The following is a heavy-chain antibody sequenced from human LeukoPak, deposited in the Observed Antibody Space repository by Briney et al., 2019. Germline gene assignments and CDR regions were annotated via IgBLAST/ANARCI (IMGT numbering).Heavy chain of an antibody. V-gene: IGHV3-7*01. CDR1: GFTFSSRDW. Sequence: GGSLRLSCVASGFTFSSRDWMTWVRQAPGKGLEWVANIKQDGSEKNYVDSVKGRFTISRDNAKNTLYLQMNSLRAEDTAVYYCAREYRSGDFDYWGQGTLVTVSS. CDR3: AREYRSGDFDY. J-gene: IGHJ4*02. D-gene: IGHD3-10*01. CDR2: IKQDGSEK.